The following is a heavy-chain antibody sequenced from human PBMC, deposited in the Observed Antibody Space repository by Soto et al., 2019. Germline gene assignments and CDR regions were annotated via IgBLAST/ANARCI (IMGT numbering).Heavy chain of an antibody. Sequence: PGGSLRLSCAASGFTVSSNYMSWVRQAPGKGLEWVSVIYSGGSTYYADSVKGRFTISRDNSKNTLYLQMNSLRVEDTAVYYCARETTYYDFWSGLGMDVWGQGTTVTVSS. V-gene: IGHV3-53*01. CDR2: IYSGGST. CDR1: GFTVSSNY. D-gene: IGHD3-3*01. J-gene: IGHJ6*02. CDR3: ARETTYYDFWSGLGMDV.